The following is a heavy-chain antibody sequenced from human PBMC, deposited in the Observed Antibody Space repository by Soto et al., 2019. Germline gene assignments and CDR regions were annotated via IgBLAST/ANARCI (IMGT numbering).Heavy chain of an antibody. CDR2: ISYDGSNE. CDR1: GFTFSSYA. CDR3: ARDRGDSNFYYGMDV. D-gene: IGHD3-22*01. J-gene: IGHJ6*02. V-gene: IGHV3-30-3*01. Sequence: PGGSLRLSCAASGFTFSSYAMHWVRQAPGKGLEWVAVISYDGSNEYYADSVKGRFTISRDNSKNTLYLQMNSLRAEDTAVFHCARDRGDSNFYYGMDVWGQGTTVTVSS.